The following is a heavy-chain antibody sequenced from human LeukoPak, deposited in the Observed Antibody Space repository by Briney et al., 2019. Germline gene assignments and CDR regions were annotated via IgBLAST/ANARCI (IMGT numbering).Heavy chain of an antibody. CDR3: ARFRNAGYGY. Sequence: GGSLRLSCAASGFTFSSYWMSWVRQAPGKGLEWVANIKEDGSENNYVESVKGRFTISRDNAKNSLYLQMNSLIAEDTNVYYFARFRNAGYGYWGQGTLVNGSS. CDR2: IKEDGSEN. CDR1: GFTFSSYW. D-gene: IGHD6-13*01. V-gene: IGHV3-7*01. J-gene: IGHJ4*02.